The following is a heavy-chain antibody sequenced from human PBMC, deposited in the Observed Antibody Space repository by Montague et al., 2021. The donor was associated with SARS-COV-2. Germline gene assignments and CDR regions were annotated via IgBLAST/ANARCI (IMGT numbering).Heavy chain of an antibody. J-gene: IGHJ4*02. D-gene: IGHD2-15*01. V-gene: IGHV4-59*01. Sequence: SETLSLTCSVSGGSTSNYYWTWIRQSPGKGLQWIGYIFYTGSTKFNHSLKSRVSMSLDTSKNHFSLRLSAVTAADTARYYCARAQNICFIANCVNYFDLWGLGALVTVSS. CDR1: GGSTSNYY. CDR3: ARAQNICFIANCVNYFDL. CDR2: IFYTGST.